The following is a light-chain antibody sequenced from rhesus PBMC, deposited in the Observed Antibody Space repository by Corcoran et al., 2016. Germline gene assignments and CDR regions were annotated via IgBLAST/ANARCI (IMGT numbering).Light chain of an antibody. CDR2: AAS. V-gene: IGKV1-43*01. Sequence: DIQMTQSPSSLSASAGDTVTITCRASQGISTYLNWYQQKPGKAPKRLIYAASSLESGVPSRFSGSGSGTEFTLTISSLQPEDFATYYCLQYNSNPSIFGQGTKVEIK. CDR3: LQYNSNPSI. CDR1: QGISTY. J-gene: IGKJ2*01.